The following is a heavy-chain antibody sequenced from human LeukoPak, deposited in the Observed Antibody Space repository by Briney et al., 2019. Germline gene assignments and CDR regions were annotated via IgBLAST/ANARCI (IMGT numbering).Heavy chain of an antibody. CDR1: GFTVSNNY. Sequence: PGGSLRLSCAASGFTVSNNYMSWVRQAPGKGLEWISVIYSGGTTYYADSMKGRFTISRDNSKSTLFLQMNDLRVEDTAKFYCAKSLFTSATGTGRAFHIWGQGTMVSVSS. D-gene: IGHD1-1*01. V-gene: IGHV3-53*01. J-gene: IGHJ3*02. CDR3: AKSLFTSATGTGRAFHI. CDR2: IYSGGTT.